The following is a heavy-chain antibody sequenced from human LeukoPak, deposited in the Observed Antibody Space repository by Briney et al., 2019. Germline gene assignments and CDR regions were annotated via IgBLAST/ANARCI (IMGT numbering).Heavy chain of an antibody. J-gene: IGHJ4*02. CDR2: IKKDGREK. CDR1: GFTLCSYW. Sequence: PGGALRLSFAAYGFTLCSYWRGWVPQAPGRGGGWVATIKKDGREKSDVDAVKGRFNISRDNAKNPLYLQMNSLRAEDTAVYYCARTAGIAVNYFDYWGQGTLVTVSS. D-gene: IGHD6-19*01. V-gene: IGHV3-7*01. CDR3: ARTAGIAVNYFDY.